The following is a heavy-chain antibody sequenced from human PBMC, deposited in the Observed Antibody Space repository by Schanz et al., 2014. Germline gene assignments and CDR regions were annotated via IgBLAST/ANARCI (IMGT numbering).Heavy chain of an antibody. D-gene: IGHD1-20*01. J-gene: IGHJ4*02. V-gene: IGHV1-18*04. CDR3: ANYNGGDFDY. Sequence: QVQLVQSGAEVKKPGASVKVSCKASGYTFTRYGISWVRQAPGQGLEWMGWISGYNGDTNYAQKLQDRVIMTTDTSTSTAYMELRRLRSDDTAVYYCANYNGGDFDYWGQGTLVTVSS. CDR1: GYTFTRYG. CDR2: ISGYNGDT.